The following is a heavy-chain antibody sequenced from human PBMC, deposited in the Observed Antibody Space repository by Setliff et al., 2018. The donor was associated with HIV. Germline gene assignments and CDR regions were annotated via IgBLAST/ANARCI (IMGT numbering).Heavy chain of an antibody. CDR1: GVTYNDHF. V-gene: IGHV3-72*01. Sequence: GESLKISCAVSGVTYNDHFMDWVRQAPGKGLEWLGRSRSKSEGYATYYAASVKDRFIISRDESKTALFLQTNSLRTEDAAIYYCALMLRGIPFWGRGTLVTVSS. CDR3: ALMLRGIPF. D-gene: IGHD3-10*01. CDR2: SRSKSEGYAT. J-gene: IGHJ4*02.